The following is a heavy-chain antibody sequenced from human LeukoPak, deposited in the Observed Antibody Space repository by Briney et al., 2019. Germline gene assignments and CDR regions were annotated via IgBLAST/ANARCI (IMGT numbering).Heavy chain of an antibody. V-gene: IGHV4-61*02. CDR1: GGSITSAGYS. Sequence: SETLSLTCTVSGGSITSAGYSWGWIRQPAGKGLEWIGRIYSSGSTNSNPSIKSRVTISVDTSKNQFSLKLSSVTAADTAVYYCARGYCTSTSCSENRYYFDSWGQGTLVTVSS. J-gene: IGHJ4*02. CDR3: ARGYCTSTSCSENRYYFDS. D-gene: IGHD2-2*01. CDR2: IYSSGST.